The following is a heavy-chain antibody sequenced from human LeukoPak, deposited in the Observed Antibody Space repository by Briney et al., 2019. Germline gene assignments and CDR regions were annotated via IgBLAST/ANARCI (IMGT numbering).Heavy chain of an antibody. D-gene: IGHD3-10*01. J-gene: IGHJ4*02. CDR1: GYTLTELS. CDR3: ATNWFGEFRYFDY. V-gene: IGHV1-24*01. CDR2: FDPEDGET. Sequence: ASVKVSCKVSGYTLTELSMHWVRQAPGKGPEWMRGFDPEDGETIYAQKFQGRVTMTEDTSTDTAYMELSSLRSEDTAVYYCATNWFGEFRYFDYWGQGTLVTVSS.